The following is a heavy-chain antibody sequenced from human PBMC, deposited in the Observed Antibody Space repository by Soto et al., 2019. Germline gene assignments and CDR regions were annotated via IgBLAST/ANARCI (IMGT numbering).Heavy chain of an antibody. CDR3: ARGGYYDNSWGKLNHYGLDV. CDR1: GYTFIRHG. Sequence: QVQLVQSAAEVKKPGASVKVSCKASGYTFIRHGISWVRQAPGQGFEWMGWISPYDDKTIYAQKLQGRVIMTTDTSTRIVYMELRGLKSDDTAVYYCARGGYYDNSWGKLNHYGLDVWGQGTSVTVSS. J-gene: IGHJ6*02. D-gene: IGHD3-16*01. CDR2: ISPYDDKT. V-gene: IGHV1-18*01.